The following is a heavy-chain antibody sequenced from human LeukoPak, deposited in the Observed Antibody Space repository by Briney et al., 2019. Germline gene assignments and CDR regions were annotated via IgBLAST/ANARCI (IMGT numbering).Heavy chain of an antibody. CDR3: TRGGSWGSAYYFDN. V-gene: IGHV3-74*01. J-gene: IGHJ4*02. CDR1: GFTFSDYW. CDR2: ISDDGSET. D-gene: IGHD6-13*01. Sequence: GGSLRLSCAASGFTFSDYWMHWIREAPGKGLVWVARISDDGSETDYGDSVKGRSTFSRDNAKNTLYLQMNSLRAEDTAVYYRTRGGSWGSAYYFDNWGQGILVTVSS.